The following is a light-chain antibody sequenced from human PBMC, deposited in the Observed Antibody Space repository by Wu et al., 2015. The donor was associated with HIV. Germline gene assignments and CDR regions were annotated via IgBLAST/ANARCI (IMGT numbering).Light chain of an antibody. J-gene: IGKJ2*01. Sequence: EIVLTQSPVTLSLSPGEGATLSCRASQSVSSYLAWYQQKPGQAPRLLIYDASNRATGIPARFSGSGSGTDFTLTISSLEPEDFAVYYCQQRSNWPPSVTFGQGTKLEIK. CDR2: DAS. CDR1: QSVSSY. V-gene: IGKV3-11*01. CDR3: QQRSNWPPSVT.